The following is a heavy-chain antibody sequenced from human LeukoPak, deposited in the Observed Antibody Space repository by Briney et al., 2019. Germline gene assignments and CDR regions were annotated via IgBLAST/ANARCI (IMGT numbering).Heavy chain of an antibody. Sequence: GGSLRLSCAASGFTFSNAWMSWVRQAPGKGLEWVGRIKSKTDGGTTDYAAPVKGRFTISRDDSKNTLYLQMNSLKTEDTAVYYCTTGEYDYVWGSYSAMGYWGQGTLVTVSS. CDR2: IKSKTDGGTT. CDR1: GFTFSNAW. D-gene: IGHD3-16*01. J-gene: IGHJ4*02. CDR3: TTGEYDYVWGSYSAMGY. V-gene: IGHV3-15*01.